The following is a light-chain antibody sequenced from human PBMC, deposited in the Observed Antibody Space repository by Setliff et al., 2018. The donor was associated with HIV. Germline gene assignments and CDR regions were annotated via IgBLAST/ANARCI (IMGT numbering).Light chain of an antibody. CDR3: ASWDDSLSGPV. CDR2: GDT. V-gene: IGLV1-47*01. J-gene: IGLJ2*01. Sequence: QSALTQPPSVSETPGQRITISCSGSSFNIGSNYVYWYQQVPGAAPRLLIYGDTQRPSGVPDRFSGSKSATSASLAISGLRSEDEADYHCASWDDSLSGPVFGGGTQLTVL. CDR1: SFNIGSNY.